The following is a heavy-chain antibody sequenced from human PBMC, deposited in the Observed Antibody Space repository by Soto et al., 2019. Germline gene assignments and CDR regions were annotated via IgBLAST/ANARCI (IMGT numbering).Heavy chain of an antibody. V-gene: IGHV3-23*01. CDR1: GFAFSSYA. Sequence: GGSLRLSCTASGFAFSSYAMSWVRQAPGKGLEWVSVISGSGGSPYYADSVKGRFTISRDDSKNTLYLQMDSLRAEDTAVYHCAKAPGGGNDWYFHSWGLGTLVTVSS. D-gene: IGHD5-12*01. J-gene: IGHJ4*02. CDR3: AKAPGGGNDWYFHS. CDR2: ISGSGGSP.